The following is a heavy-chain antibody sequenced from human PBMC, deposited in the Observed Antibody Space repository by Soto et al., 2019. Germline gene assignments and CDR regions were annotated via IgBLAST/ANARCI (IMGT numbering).Heavy chain of an antibody. D-gene: IGHD2-2*01. CDR1: GFTFSSYG. CDR3: ARDPGYCSSTSCYAFDY. J-gene: IGHJ4*02. CDR2: IWYDGSNK. V-gene: IGHV3-33*01. Sequence: QVQLVESGGGVVQPGRSLRLSCAASGFTFSSYGMHWVRQAPGKGLEWVAVIWYDGSNKYYADSVKGRFTISRDNSKNTLYLQMNSLRAEDTAVYYCARDPGYCSSTSCYAFDYWCQGTLVTVSS.